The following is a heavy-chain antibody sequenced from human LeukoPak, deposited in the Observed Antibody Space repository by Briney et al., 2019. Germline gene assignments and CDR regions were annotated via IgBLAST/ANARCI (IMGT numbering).Heavy chain of an antibody. CDR3: SRRGRDRGWFPRTLDY. Sequence: PSETLSLTCAVYGESFRDFFWTWVRQPPGKGLEWIGEINDGGTTNYNPSLKSRVTISIDMSKNQFFLRMTSATAADTAVYYCSRRGRDRGWFPRTLDYWGQGTPVFVSS. CDR1: GESFRDFF. J-gene: IGHJ4*02. D-gene: IGHD6-19*01. V-gene: IGHV4-34*01. CDR2: INDGGTT.